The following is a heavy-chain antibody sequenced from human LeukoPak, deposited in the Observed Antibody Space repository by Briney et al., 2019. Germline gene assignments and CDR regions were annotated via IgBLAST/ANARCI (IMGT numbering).Heavy chain of an antibody. D-gene: IGHD6-6*01. CDR3: ARGKYSSSSEC. CDR2: INPNSGGT. J-gene: IGHJ4*01. Sequence: GAAVKLSCKASGYTFTGYYMHWVRQPPGQGLEWMGWINPNSGGTNYAQKFQGRVTMTRDTSISTAYMELSRLRSDDTAVYYCARGKYSSSSECWGHGILVSVSS. V-gene: IGHV1-2*02. CDR1: GYTFTGYY.